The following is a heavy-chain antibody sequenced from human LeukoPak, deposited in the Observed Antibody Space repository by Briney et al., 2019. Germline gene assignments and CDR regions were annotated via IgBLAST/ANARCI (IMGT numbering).Heavy chain of an antibody. J-gene: IGHJ5*02. Sequence: PGGSLRLSCAASGFTFSDYYMSWIRQAPGKGLEWVSYISSSGSTIYYADSVKGRITISRDNAKNSLYLQMNSLRAEDTAVYYCAREYSSSWFRWFDPWGQGTLVTVSS. D-gene: IGHD6-13*01. V-gene: IGHV3-11*01. CDR1: GFTFSDYY. CDR2: ISSSGSTI. CDR3: AREYSSSWFRWFDP.